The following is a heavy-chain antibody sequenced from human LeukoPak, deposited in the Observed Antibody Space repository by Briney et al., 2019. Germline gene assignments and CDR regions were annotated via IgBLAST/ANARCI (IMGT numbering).Heavy chain of an antibody. CDR1: GFTFSSYA. V-gene: IGHV3-30-3*01. CDR3: ARERLVGATRGIFDY. J-gene: IGHJ4*02. Sequence: GGSLRLSCAASGFTFSSYAMHWVRQAPGKGLEWVAVISYDGSNKYYADSVKGRFTISRDNSKNTLYLQMNSLRAEDTAVYYCARERLVGATRGIFDYWGQGTLVTVSS. CDR2: ISYDGSNK. D-gene: IGHD1-26*01.